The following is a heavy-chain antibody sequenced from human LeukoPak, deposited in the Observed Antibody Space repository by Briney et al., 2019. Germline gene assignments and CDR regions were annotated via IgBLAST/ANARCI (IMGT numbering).Heavy chain of an antibody. Sequence: PSETLSLTCAVYGGSFSGYYWSWIRQPPGKGLEWIGEINHSGSTNYNPSLKSRVTISVDTSKNQISLKLSSVTAADTAVYYCARATLARITMTYWGQGTLVTVSS. CDR2: INHSGST. CDR3: ARATLARITMTY. CDR1: GGSFSGYY. J-gene: IGHJ4*02. V-gene: IGHV4-34*01. D-gene: IGHD3-22*01.